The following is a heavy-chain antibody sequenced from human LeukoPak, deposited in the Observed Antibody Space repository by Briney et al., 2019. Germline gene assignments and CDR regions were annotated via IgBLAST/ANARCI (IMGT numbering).Heavy chain of an antibody. V-gene: IGHV4-59*11. Sequence: SETLSLTCTVSGGSISSHYWSWIRQPPGKGLEWTGYIYYSGSTNYNPSLKSRVTISVDTSKNQFSLKLSSVTAADTAVYYCARDDSSGYYFDYWGQGTLVTVSS. CDR1: GGSISSHY. D-gene: IGHD3-22*01. J-gene: IGHJ4*02. CDR3: ARDDSSGYYFDY. CDR2: IYYSGST.